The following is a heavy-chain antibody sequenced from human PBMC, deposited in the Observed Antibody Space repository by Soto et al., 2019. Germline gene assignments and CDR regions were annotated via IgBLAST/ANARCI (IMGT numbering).Heavy chain of an antibody. CDR2: IYYSGST. D-gene: IGHD2-2*01. Sequence: TLSLSCTVSGGSISRGLYYWSWIRQPPGKGLEWIGYIYYSGSTYYKPSLKSRVTISVDTAKNQFSLKLRSMTAADTTVYYCVIDDRVVPTATSSMDACGQGATVTIS. J-gene: IGHJ6*02. CDR3: VIDDRVVPTATSSMDA. V-gene: IGHV4-30-4*01. CDR1: GGSISRGLYY.